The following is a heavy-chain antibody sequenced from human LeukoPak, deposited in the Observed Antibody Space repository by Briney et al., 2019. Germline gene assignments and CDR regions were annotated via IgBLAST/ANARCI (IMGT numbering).Heavy chain of an antibody. D-gene: IGHD2-21*02. Sequence: GGSLRLSCATSGFTLSSYAVSWVRQAPGKGLEWVSAISASGATTYYADSVKGRFTISRDNSKNTLYLQMTNLRAEDTAVYYCAKDRDSSRRGIDYWGQGTLVTVSS. CDR3: AKDRDSSRRGIDY. J-gene: IGHJ4*02. CDR1: GFTLSSYA. CDR2: ISASGATT. V-gene: IGHV3-23*01.